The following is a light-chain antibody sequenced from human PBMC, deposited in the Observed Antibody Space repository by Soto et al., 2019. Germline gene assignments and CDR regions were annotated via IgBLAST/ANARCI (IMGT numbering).Light chain of an antibody. J-gene: IGKJ2*01. Sequence: DIVLTQSPDSLAVSLGERATINCKSSQSVLYSSNNKNYLAWYQQKPGQPPKLLIYWASTRESGVPDRFSGSGSGTDXXLTISSLQAEDVAVYYCQQHYSTPYTFGQGTKLEIK. CDR1: QSVLYSSNNKNY. CDR2: WAS. V-gene: IGKV4-1*01. CDR3: QQHYSTPYT.